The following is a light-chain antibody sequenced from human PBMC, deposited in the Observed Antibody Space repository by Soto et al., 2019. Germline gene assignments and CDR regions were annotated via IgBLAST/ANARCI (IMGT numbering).Light chain of an antibody. CDR2: GAS. J-gene: IGKJ2*01. Sequence: EIVMMQSPASLSVSPGERATLSCRASQSVGSNLAWYKQKGGQAPRLLIYGASTRATGIPTRFSGSGSGTECILTISSLQYEDFAVYYCQQYNNWPYTFGQGTKLEIK. CDR1: QSVGSN. V-gene: IGKV3-15*01. CDR3: QQYNNWPYT.